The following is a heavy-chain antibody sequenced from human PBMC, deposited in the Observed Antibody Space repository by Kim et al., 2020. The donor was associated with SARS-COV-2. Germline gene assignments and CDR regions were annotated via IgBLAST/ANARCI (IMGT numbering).Heavy chain of an antibody. D-gene: IGHD2-2*01. V-gene: IGHV4-39*01. CDR2: IYYSLST. J-gene: IGHJ5*02. CDR1: GGSISSSSYY. CDR3: AGQAQSWYIVVVPGAMLTWFDA. Sequence: SETLSLTCTVSGGSISSSSYYWGWIRQPPGKGLEWIGSIYYSLSTYYNPSLKSRVTISVDTSKNQFSLKLSSVTAADTAVDYCAGQAQSWYIVVVPGAMLTWFDAWGQGTLVTVSS.